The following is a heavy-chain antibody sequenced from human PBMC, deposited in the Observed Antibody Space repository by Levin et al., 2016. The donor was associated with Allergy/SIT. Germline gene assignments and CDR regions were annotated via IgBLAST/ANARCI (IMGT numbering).Heavy chain of an antibody. V-gene: IGHV1-3*01. CDR3: ARGDLTHLGLDFDY. D-gene: IGHD2-21*02. CDR1: GYTFTSYA. J-gene: IGHJ4*02. Sequence: ASVKVSCKASGYTFTSYAMHWVRQAPGQRLEWMGWINAGNGNTKYSQKFQGRVTITRDTSASTAYMELSSLRSEDTAVYYCARGDLTHLGLDFDYWGQGTLVTVSS. CDR2: INAGNGNT.